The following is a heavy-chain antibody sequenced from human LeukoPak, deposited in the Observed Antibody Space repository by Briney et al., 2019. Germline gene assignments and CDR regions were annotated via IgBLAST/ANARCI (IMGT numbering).Heavy chain of an antibody. Sequence: ASVKVSCKASGYTFTDYYMHWVRQAPGQGLEWMGWINPNSGGTNYAQKFQGWVTMTRDTSISTAYMELSRLRSDDTAVYYCARDSGGGGNWFDPWGQGTLVTVSS. CDR3: ARDSGGGGNWFDP. J-gene: IGHJ5*02. D-gene: IGHD2-15*01. CDR2: INPNSGGT. V-gene: IGHV1-2*04. CDR1: GYTFTDYY.